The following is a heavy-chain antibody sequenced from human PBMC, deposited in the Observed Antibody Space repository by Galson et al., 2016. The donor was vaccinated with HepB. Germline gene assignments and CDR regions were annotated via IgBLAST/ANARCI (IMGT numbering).Heavy chain of an antibody. CDR3: AKGTDNWNQYYMDV. CDR2: ISGGGGGT. V-gene: IGHV3-23*01. Sequence: SLRLSCAASGFTFSNYAMNWVRQVPGKGLEWVSGISGGGGGTYYAGSVKGRLTISRDNSKNTLYLQMNSLRAEDTAVYNCAKGTDNWNQYYMDVWGKGTTVSVSS. J-gene: IGHJ6*03. CDR1: GFTFSNYA. D-gene: IGHD1-20*01.